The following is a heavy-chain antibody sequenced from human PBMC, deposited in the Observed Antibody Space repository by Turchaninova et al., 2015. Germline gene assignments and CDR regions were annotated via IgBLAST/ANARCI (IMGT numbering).Heavy chain of an antibody. J-gene: IGHJ4*02. CDR1: GYSIRSGYY. CDR2: IYHSGNT. D-gene: IGHD3-22*01. Sequence: QVQLQESGPGLVKPSETLSLTCAVSGYSIRSGYYWGWFRQPPGQGPALVGTIYHSGNTYYNPSRNRRVTISVDTSKNQFSLKRRFWTAADTAVYYCARHDITMIVGDDYWGQGTLVTVSS. V-gene: IGHV4-38-2*01. CDR3: ARHDITMIVGDDY.